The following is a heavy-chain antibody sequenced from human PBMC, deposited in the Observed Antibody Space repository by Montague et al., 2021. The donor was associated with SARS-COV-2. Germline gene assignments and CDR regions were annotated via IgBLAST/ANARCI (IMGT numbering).Heavy chain of an antibody. Sequence: TLSLTCTVSGGSISSGGYYWSWIRQHPGKGLEWIGYIDYSGSTYYXWCLKSRVTISVDTSKNQFSLKLRSVTAAGTAVYYCARTYYDILTGYYNFDYWGQGTLVTVSS. CDR2: IDYSGST. CDR3: ARTYYDILTGYYNFDY. V-gene: IGHV4-31*03. J-gene: IGHJ4*02. CDR1: GGSISSGGYY. D-gene: IGHD3-9*01.